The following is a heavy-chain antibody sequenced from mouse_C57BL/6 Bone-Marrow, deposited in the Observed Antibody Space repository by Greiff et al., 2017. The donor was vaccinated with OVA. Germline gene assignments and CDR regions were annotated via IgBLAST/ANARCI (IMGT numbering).Heavy chain of an antibody. D-gene: IGHD2-4*01. CDR3: VRFGYDYDVGFAY. CDR1: GYTFTNSW. V-gene: IGHV1-63*01. J-gene: IGHJ3*01. CDR2: IYPGGGYT. Sequence: VQRVESGAELVRPGTSVKMSCKASGYTFTNSWIGWAKQRPGHGLEWIGDIYPGGGYTNYNEKFKGKATLTADKSSSTAYMQFSSLTSVDFAIYYGVRFGYDYDVGFAYWGQGTLVTVSA.